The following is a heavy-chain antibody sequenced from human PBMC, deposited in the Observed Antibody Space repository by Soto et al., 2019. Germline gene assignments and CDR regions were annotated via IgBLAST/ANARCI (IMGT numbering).Heavy chain of an antibody. CDR3: AGLRTNYFDY. Sequence: PGESLKISCKVSGYIFTTYLIAWVRQMPGKGLEWMGIIYPGDSDTRYSPSFQGQVTISADKSISTAYLQWSSLKASDTAMYYCAGLRTNYFDYWGPGTLVTVSS. J-gene: IGHJ4*02. CDR1: GYIFTTYL. V-gene: IGHV5-51*01. CDR2: IYPGDSDT.